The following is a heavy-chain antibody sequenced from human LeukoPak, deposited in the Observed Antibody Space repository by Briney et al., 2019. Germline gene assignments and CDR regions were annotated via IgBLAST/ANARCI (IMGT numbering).Heavy chain of an antibody. CDR1: GFTFTSYS. CDR3: ARNRYYYDSSGPLRYYYYYMDV. V-gene: IGHV3-48*04. J-gene: IGHJ6*03. D-gene: IGHD3-22*01. Sequence: PGGSLRLSCAASGFTFTSYSMNWVRQAPGKGLEWVSYISSSGSTIYYADSVKGRFTISRDNAKNSLYLQMNSLRAEDTAVYYCARNRYYYDSSGPLRYYYYYMDVWGKGTTVTVSS. CDR2: ISSSGSTI.